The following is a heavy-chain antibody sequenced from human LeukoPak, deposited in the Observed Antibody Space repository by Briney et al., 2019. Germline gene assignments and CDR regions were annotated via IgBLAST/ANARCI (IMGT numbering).Heavy chain of an antibody. Sequence: GGSLRLSCAASGFTFSSYAMHWVRQAPGKGPEWVAVISYDGSNKYYADSVKGRFTISRDNSKNTLYLQMNSLRAEDTAVYYCARGFLYDYVWGSFDYWGQGTLVTVSS. D-gene: IGHD3-16*01. CDR2: ISYDGSNK. V-gene: IGHV3-30-3*01. J-gene: IGHJ4*02. CDR1: GFTFSSYA. CDR3: ARGFLYDYVWGSFDY.